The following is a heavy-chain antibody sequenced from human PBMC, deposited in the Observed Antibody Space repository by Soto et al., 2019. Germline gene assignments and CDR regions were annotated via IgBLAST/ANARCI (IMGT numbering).Heavy chain of an antibody. J-gene: IGHJ6*02. CDR1: GGSISSYY. V-gene: IGHV4-59*01. Sequence: PSETLSLTCTVSGGSISSYYWSWIRQPPGKGLEWIGYIYYSGSTNYNPSLKSRVTISVDTSKNQFSLKLSSVTAADTAVYYCVRGSGSYLPYGMDVWGQGTAVTVSS. D-gene: IGHD1-26*01. CDR2: IYYSGST. CDR3: VRGSGSYLPYGMDV.